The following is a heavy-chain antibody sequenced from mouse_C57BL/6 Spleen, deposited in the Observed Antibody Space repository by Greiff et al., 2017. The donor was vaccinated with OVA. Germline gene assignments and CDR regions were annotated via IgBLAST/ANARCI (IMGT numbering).Heavy chain of an antibody. D-gene: IGHD1-1*01. CDR1: GYTFTDYE. CDR2: IDPETGGT. J-gene: IGHJ2*01. Sequence: QVQLQQSGAELVRPGASVTLSCKASGYTFTDYEMHWVKQTPVHGLEWIGAIDPETGGTAYNQKFKGKAILTADKSSSTAYMELRSLTSEDSAVYYCTPITTVVATDYFDYWGQGTTLTVSS. CDR3: TPITTVVATDYFDY. V-gene: IGHV1-15*01.